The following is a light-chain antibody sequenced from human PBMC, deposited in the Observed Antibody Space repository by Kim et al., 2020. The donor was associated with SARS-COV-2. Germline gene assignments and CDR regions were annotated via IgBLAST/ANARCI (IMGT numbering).Light chain of an antibody. CDR2: DVN. CDR1: SSDVGGYNY. V-gene: IGLV2-14*01. J-gene: IGLJ3*02. CDR3: SSYTTGNTLGV. Sequence: SALTQPASVSGSPGQSITISCTGTSSDVGGYNYVSWYQQHPGKAPKLIIYDVNNRPSGVSNRFSGSKSGNTASLTISGLQAEDEADYFCSSYTTGNTLGVFGGGTQLTVL.